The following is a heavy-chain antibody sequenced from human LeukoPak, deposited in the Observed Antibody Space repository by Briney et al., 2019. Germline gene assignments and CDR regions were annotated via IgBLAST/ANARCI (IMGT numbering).Heavy chain of an antibody. V-gene: IGHV4-59*01. J-gene: IGHJ4*02. CDR2: IYYSGST. D-gene: IGHD2-8*01. CDR1: GGSISGSY. CDR3: ARAALYGDYFDY. Sequence: KPSETLSLTCTVSGGSISGSYWSWIRQPPGKGLEWIGYIYYSGSTNYNPSLKSRVTISVDTSKNQFSLKLSSVTAADTAVYYCARAALYGDYFDYWGQGTLVTVSS.